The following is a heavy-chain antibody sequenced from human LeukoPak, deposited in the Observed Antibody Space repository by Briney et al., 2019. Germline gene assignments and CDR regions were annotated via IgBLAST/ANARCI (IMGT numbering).Heavy chain of an antibody. CDR1: GFTFSSYA. Sequence: GGSLRLSCAASGFTFSSYAMSWVRQAPGKGLEWVSAISGSAGSTYYADSVKGRFTISRDNSKNTLYLQMNSLRAEDTAVYYCAKSRITMIVVEYDYWGQGTLVTVSS. J-gene: IGHJ4*02. CDR2: ISGSAGST. CDR3: AKSRITMIVVEYDY. D-gene: IGHD3-22*01. V-gene: IGHV3-23*01.